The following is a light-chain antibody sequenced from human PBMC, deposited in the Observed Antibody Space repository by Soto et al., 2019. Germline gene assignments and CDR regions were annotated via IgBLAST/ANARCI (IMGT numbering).Light chain of an antibody. CDR2: HAS. CDR3: QQYNSYPRT. J-gene: IGKJ1*01. V-gene: IGKV1-5*01. CDR1: QRISTW. Sequence: DIQMTQSPSTLSASVGDRVTITCRASQRISTWLAWYQQKPGKAPTLLIYHASSLASGVPSRFSGSGSGTEFTLTISSLQADDFATYHCQQYNSYPRTFGQGTKVEIK.